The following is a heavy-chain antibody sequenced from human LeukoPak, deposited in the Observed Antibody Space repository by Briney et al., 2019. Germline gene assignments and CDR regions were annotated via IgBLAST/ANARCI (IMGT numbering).Heavy chain of an antibody. D-gene: IGHD5-12*01. CDR3: AREGRVSGYDFDC. V-gene: IGHV3-74*03. CDR1: GFSFSDYA. J-gene: IGHJ4*02. Sequence: PGEFLRLSCVASGFSFSDYAMHWVRQAPGKGLVWVSRINSDGSSITYADSVKGRFTISRDNAKNTLYLQMNSLRVEDTAVYYCAREGRVSGYDFDCWGQGTLVTVSS. CDR2: INSDGSSI.